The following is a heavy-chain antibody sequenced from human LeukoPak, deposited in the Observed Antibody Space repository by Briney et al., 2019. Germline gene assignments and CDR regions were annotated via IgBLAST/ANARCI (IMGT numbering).Heavy chain of an antibody. Sequence: PSETLSLTCTVSGGSISSYYWSWIRQPPGKGLEWIGYIYYSGSTNYNPSLKSRVTISVDTSKNQFSLKLSSVTAADTAVYYCAGYYDSSVYWALKYWGQGTLVTVSS. D-gene: IGHD3-22*01. J-gene: IGHJ4*02. CDR2: IYYSGST. CDR1: GGSISSYY. CDR3: AGYYDSSVYWALKY. V-gene: IGHV4-59*01.